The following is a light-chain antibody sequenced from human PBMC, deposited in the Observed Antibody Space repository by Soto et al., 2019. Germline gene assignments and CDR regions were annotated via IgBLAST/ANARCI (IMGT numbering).Light chain of an antibody. V-gene: IGKV1-39*01. CDR2: AAS. J-gene: IGKJ3*01. Sequence: DIQMTQSPSSLSASVGDRVTISCRASQNISYYVNWYQHRPGKAPKLLIFAASRLQRGVPSRFSGNGSGTDFTLAISSLQPEDFATYYCQQSSSHPLTFGPGTEVDL. CDR3: QQSSSHPLT. CDR1: QNISYY.